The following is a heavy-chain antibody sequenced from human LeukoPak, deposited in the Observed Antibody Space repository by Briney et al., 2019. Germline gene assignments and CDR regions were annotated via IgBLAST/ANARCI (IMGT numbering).Heavy chain of an antibody. CDR1: GFSFSTYW. V-gene: IGHV3-74*01. J-gene: IGHJ4*02. CDR2: ISSDGTKT. CDR3: AKGGYCSSTICYTIGGPIDY. Sequence: PGGSLRLSCAASGFSFSTYWMHWVRQAPGKGLVWVSYISSDGTKTAYADSLKGRFTISRDNSKNTLYLQMNSLRAEDTALYYCAKGGYCSSTICYTIGGPIDYWGQGTLVTVSS. D-gene: IGHD2-2*01.